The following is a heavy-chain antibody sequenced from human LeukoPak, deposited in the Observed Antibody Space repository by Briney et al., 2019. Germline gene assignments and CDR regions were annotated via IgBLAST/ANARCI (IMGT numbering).Heavy chain of an antibody. Sequence: ASVKVPCKVSGYTLTELSMHWVRQAPGKGLEWMGGFDPEDGETIYAQKFQGRVTMTEDTSTDTAYMELSSLRSEDTAVYYCATDRPGATTFPDAFDIWGQGTMITVSS. CDR3: ATDRPGATTFPDAFDI. D-gene: IGHD1-26*01. V-gene: IGHV1-24*01. CDR1: GYTLTELS. J-gene: IGHJ3*02. CDR2: FDPEDGET.